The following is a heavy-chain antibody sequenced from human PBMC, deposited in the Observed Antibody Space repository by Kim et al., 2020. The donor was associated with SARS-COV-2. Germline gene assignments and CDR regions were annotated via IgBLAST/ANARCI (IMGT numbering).Heavy chain of an antibody. V-gene: IGHV3-23*01. J-gene: IGHJ4*02. Sequence: GRFTISRDNSKNTLYLQMNSLRAEDTAVYYCAKDLSGRWELLHPPYYFDYWGQGTLVTVSS. CDR3: AKDLSGRWELLHPPYYFDY. D-gene: IGHD1-26*01.